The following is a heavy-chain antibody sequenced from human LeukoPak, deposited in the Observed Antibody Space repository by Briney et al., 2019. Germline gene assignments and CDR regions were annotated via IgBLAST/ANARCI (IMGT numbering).Heavy chain of an antibody. D-gene: IGHD3-10*01. J-gene: IGHJ4*02. V-gene: IGHV3-21*04. CDR1: GFTFSRYS. CDR2: ITSSSSYI. CDR3: AKPTPGAYYFDY. Sequence: GGSLRLSCAASGFTFSRYSMNWVRQAPGKGLEWVSSITSSSSYIYYADSVKGRFTISRDNAKNSLYLQMNSLRAEDTAVYYCAKPTPGAYYFDYWGQGTLVTVSS.